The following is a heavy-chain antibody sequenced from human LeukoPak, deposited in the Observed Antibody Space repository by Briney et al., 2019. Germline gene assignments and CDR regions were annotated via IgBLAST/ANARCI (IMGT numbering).Heavy chain of an antibody. V-gene: IGHV3-23*01. CDR1: GFTFSSYG. J-gene: IGHJ4*02. D-gene: IGHD1-26*01. CDR2: IGGSGLDT. Sequence: QSGGSLRLSCAASGFTFSSYGMTWVRQAPGKGLEWVSSIGGSGLDTYYPDSVKGRFTISRDNSKNTLYLQMNGLRAEDTAVYYCAKGPKVAHWWELLFDYWGQGTLVTVSS. CDR3: AKGPKVAHWWELLFDY.